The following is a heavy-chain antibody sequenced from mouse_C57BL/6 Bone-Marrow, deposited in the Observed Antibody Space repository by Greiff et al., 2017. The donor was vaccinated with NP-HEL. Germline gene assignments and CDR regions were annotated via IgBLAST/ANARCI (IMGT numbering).Heavy chain of an antibody. CDR3: ARGICITTDAMDY. D-gene: IGHD1-1*01. CDR1: GYTFTDYY. V-gene: IGHV1-19*01. J-gene: IGHJ4*01. CDR2: INPYNGGT. Sequence: EVHLVESGPVLVKPGASVKMSCKASGYTFTDYYMNWVKQSHGKSLEWIGVINPYNGGTSYNQKFKGKATLTVDKSSSTAYMELNSLTSEDSAVYYCARGICITTDAMDYWGQGTSVTVSS.